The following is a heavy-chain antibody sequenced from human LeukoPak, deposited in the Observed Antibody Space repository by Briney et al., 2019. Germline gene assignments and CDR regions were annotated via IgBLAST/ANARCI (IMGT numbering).Heavy chain of an antibody. V-gene: IGHV3-53*04. CDR2: IYSGGST. CDR3: ARGKVGATTD. CDR1: GFTVSSNY. Sequence: PGGSLGLSCAASGFTVSSNYMSWVRQAPGKGLEWVSVIYSGGSTYYADSVKGRFTTSRHNSKNTLYLQMNSLRAEDTAVYYCARGKVGATTDWGQGTLVTVSS. J-gene: IGHJ4*02. D-gene: IGHD1-26*01.